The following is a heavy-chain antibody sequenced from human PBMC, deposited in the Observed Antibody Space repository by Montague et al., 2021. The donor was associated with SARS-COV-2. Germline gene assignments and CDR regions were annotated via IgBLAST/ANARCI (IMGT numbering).Heavy chain of an antibody. V-gene: IGHV3-48*04. CDR1: GFTFSTCS. Sequence: SLRLSCAATGFTFSTCSMNWVRQAPGKGLGWISYISGSSGTVYYADSVKGRFTVSRDNARDSLSLQMNSLGADDTAVYYCARHDSWSDYLMSTLYGMDVWGQGTTVIVSS. CDR2: ISGSSGTV. D-gene: IGHD3-3*01. J-gene: IGHJ6*02. CDR3: ARHDSWSDYLMSTLYGMDV.